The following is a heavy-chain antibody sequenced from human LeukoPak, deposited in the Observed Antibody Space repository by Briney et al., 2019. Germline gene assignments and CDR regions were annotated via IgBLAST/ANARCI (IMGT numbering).Heavy chain of an antibody. CDR3: ATFSPDPSITYYYDSSGYIFDY. J-gene: IGHJ4*02. V-gene: IGHV3-7*01. Sequence: TGGSLRLSCAASGFTFSSYWMSWVRQAPGKGLEWVANTKQDGSEKYYVDSVKGRFTISRDNAKNSLYLQMNSLRAEDTAVYYCATFSPDPSITYYYDSSGYIFDYWGQGTLVTVSS. CDR1: GFTFSSYW. CDR2: TKQDGSEK. D-gene: IGHD3-22*01.